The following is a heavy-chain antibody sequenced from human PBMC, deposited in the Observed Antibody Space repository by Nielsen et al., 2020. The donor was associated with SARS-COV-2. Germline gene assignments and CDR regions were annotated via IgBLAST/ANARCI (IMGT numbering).Heavy chain of an antibody. CDR3: ARGRDTTTNSYLDV. J-gene: IGHJ6*02. CDR1: GGSLTEHD. V-gene: IGHV4-34*01. CDR2: ILHSGFT. Sequence: SETLSLTCAISGGSLTEHDWNWIRQPPGRGLERLGEILHSGFTNNNPSLTTRLIISSDKSKNQFSLRLRSVTAADTAIYYCARGRDTTTNSYLDVWGQGTTVTVS. D-gene: IGHD4-17*01.